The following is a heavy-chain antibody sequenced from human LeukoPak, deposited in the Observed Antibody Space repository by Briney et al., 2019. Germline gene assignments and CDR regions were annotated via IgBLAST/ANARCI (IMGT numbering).Heavy chain of an antibody. CDR1: GFTFSRYA. J-gene: IGHJ4*02. CDR3: ARDYWWNYDY. D-gene: IGHD1-7*01. CDR2: ISGSGGST. Sequence: GGSLRLSCAASGFTFSRYAMSWVRQAPGKGLEWVSAISGSGGSTYYADSVKGRFTISRDNSKNTIYLQMDSLRAEDTAIYYCARDYWWNYDYWGQGTLVTVSS. V-gene: IGHV3-23*01.